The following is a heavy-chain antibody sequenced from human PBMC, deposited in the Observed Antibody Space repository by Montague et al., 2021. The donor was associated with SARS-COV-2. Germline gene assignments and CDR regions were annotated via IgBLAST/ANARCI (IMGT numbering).Heavy chain of an antibody. Sequence: SLRLSCAASGFTFSAYWMHWVRQAPGQGLEWVARIRADGTTTNYADSVKGRFTISRDSAQDTVYLHMTTLTAEDTAVYYCARAFSNSFKWFDPWGQGTLVTVSS. CDR2: IRADGTTT. CDR3: ARAFSNSFKWFDP. CDR1: GFTFSAYW. D-gene: IGHD6-13*01. J-gene: IGHJ5*02. V-gene: IGHV3-74*01.